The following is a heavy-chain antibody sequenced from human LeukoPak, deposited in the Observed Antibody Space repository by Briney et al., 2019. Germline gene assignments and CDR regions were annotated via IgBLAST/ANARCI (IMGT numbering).Heavy chain of an antibody. V-gene: IGHV4-59*01. CDR1: GGSISSYY. Sequence: SETLSLTCTVSGGSISSYYWSWIRQPPGKGLEWIGYIYYSGSTNYNPSLKSRVTISVDTSKNQFSLKLSSVTAADTAVYYCARVDYYGSGDYWGQGTLVTVSS. J-gene: IGHJ4*02. CDR3: ARVDYYGSGDY. D-gene: IGHD3-10*01. CDR2: IYYSGST.